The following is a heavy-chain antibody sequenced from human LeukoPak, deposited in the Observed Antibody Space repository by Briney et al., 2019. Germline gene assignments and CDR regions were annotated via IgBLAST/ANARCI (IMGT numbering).Heavy chain of an antibody. J-gene: IGHJ4*02. CDR2: ITTSGDTI. CDR3: ARASGPFDY. CDR1: GFNFRDYY. D-gene: IGHD6-19*01. Sequence: GGSLRLSCAASGFNFRDYYMSWIRQAPGKGLEWVSYITTSGDTIYYADSVKGRFTISRDNAKNSLYLQMNSLRAEDTAVYYCARASGPFDYWGQGTLVTVSS. V-gene: IGHV3-11*04.